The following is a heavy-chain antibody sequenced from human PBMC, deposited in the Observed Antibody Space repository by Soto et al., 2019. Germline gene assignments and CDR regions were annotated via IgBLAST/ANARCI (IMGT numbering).Heavy chain of an antibody. CDR1: GGCCSGYY. CDR3: ARVSSRPGGGVSYYYYYYGMDV. Sequence: SEILCVTCAVGGGCCSGYYWSWIRQPPGKGLEWIGEINHSGSTNYNPSLKSRVTISVDTSKNQFSLKLSSVTAADTAVYYCARVSSRPGGGVSYYYYYYGMDVWGQGTTVTVSS. CDR2: INHSGST. V-gene: IGHV4-34*01. J-gene: IGHJ6*02. D-gene: IGHD3-16*01.